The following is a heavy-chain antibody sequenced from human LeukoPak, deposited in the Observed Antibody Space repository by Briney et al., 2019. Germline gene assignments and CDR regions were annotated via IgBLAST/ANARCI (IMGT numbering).Heavy chain of an antibody. CDR1: GYTFTSYD. V-gene: IGHV1-8*01. CDR2: MNPNSGNT. CDR3: ARANKLRYLDWLLLDYYMDV. Sequence: ASVKVSCKASGYTFTSYDINWVRQATGQGLEWMGWMNPNSGNTGYAQKFQGRVTMTRNTSISTAYMELSSLRSEDTAVYYCARANKLRYLDWLLLDYYMDVWGKGTTVTVSS. J-gene: IGHJ6*03. D-gene: IGHD3-9*01.